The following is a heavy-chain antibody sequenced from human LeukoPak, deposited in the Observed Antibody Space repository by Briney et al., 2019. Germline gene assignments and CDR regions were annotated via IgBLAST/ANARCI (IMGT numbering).Heavy chain of an antibody. CDR1: GFIFSDYY. D-gene: IGHD4-11*01. V-gene: IGHV3-30-3*01. CDR2: ISSDGNIK. CDR3: ATLYSNYDANWFDP. J-gene: IGHJ5*02. Sequence: AGGSLRLSCAASGFIFSDYYMHWVRQAPGKGLGWVAVISSDGNIKYYADSVKGRFTISRDNSKKTLYLQMNSLRYEDTAVYYCATLYSNYDANWFDPWGQGTLVTVSS.